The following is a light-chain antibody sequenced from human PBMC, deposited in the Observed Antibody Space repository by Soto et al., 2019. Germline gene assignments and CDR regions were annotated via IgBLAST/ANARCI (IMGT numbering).Light chain of an antibody. CDR2: LNSDGSH. J-gene: IGLJ2*01. CDR3: QTWDTGIVV. Sequence: QSVLTQSPSASASLGASVKLTCTLSSGHSSYAIAWHQQQPETGPRYLMKLNSDGSHSKGDGIPDRFSGSSSGAERYLTISSLQSEDEADYYCQTWDTGIVVFGGGTKVTVL. V-gene: IGLV4-69*01. CDR1: SGHSSYA.